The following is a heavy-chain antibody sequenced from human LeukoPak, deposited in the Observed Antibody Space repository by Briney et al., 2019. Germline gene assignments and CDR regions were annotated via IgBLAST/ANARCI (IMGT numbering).Heavy chain of an antibody. CDR2: IYYSGST. CDR3: ARGGDDYGAWGRWFDP. J-gene: IGHJ5*02. CDR1: GGSISSYY. Sequence: SETLSLTCTVSGGSISSYYWSWIRQPPGKGLEWIGYIYYSGSTNYNPSLKSRVTISVDTSKNQFSLKLSSVTAADTAVYYCARGGDDYGAWGRWFDPWGQGTLVTVSS. D-gene: IGHD4-17*01. V-gene: IGHV4-59*01.